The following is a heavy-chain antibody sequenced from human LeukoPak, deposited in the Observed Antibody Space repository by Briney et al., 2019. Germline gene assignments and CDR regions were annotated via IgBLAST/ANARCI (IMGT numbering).Heavy chain of an antibody. Sequence: EASVKVSCKVSGYTLPELPIHWVRQAPGKGVEWMGGFYPDDGETVYAQMFQGRVTMTEDTSSDTASMELSSLRSEDTAVYYCATGTSGSYYVGIVRPIDYWGQGTLVTVSS. V-gene: IGHV1-24*01. D-gene: IGHD1-26*01. CDR3: ATGTSGSYYVGIVRPIDY. CDR1: GYTLPELP. CDR2: FYPDDGET. J-gene: IGHJ4*02.